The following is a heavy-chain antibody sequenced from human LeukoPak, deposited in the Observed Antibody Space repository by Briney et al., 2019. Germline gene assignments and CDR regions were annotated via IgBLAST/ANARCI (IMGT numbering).Heavy chain of an antibody. D-gene: IGHD3-10*01. CDR3: AKWASGYYGSGSFDY. J-gene: IGHJ4*02. V-gene: IGHV3-23*01. Sequence: GALRLACALSGFTFSIYAVRWVRQPAGGGREWVSAISGCGGSTYYADSLKGRFTISRDNSKNTLYLQMNSLRAEDTAVYYCAKWASGYYGSGSFDYWGQGTLVTVSS. CDR2: ISGCGGST. CDR1: GFTFSIYA.